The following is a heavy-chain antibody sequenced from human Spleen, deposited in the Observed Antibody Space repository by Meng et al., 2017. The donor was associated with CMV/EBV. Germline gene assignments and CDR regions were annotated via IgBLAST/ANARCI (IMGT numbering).Heavy chain of an antibody. D-gene: IGHD6-13*01. J-gene: IGHJ4*02. CDR3: AKDNWGSSWAVGYFDY. CDR1: GLTFSNYA. V-gene: IGHV3-23*01. CDR2: ISGSGGRT. Sequence: ETLSLTCAASGLTFSNYAMNWVRQAPGKGLEWVSSISGSGGRTYYADSVKGRFTISRDNSKNTLYLQMNSLRAEDTAVYYCAKDNWGSSWAVGYFDYWGQGTLVTVSS.